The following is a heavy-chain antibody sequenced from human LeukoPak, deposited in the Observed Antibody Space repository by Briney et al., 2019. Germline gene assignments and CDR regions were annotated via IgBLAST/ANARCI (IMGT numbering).Heavy chain of an antibody. CDR1: RFTFSSYG. J-gene: IGHJ4*02. Sequence: GGSLGLSCAASRFTFSSYGIHWVRQAPGKGLEWVAFIRYDGSNKYYADSVKGRFTISRDNSKNTLYLQMNRLRAEDTAVYYCAKDFSVYNYDSRVLDYWGQGTLVTVSS. V-gene: IGHV3-30*02. CDR2: IRYDGSNK. D-gene: IGHD3-22*01. CDR3: AKDFSVYNYDSRVLDY.